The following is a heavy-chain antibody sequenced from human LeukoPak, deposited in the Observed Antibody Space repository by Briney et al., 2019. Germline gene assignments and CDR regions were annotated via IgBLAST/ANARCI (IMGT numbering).Heavy chain of an antibody. J-gene: IGHJ4*02. Sequence: PGGPLRLSCAASGFTFSSYSMNWVRQAPGKGLEWVSYISSSSSTIYYADSVKGRFTISRDNAKNSLYLQMNSLRAEDTAVYYCARGQDYGDYENFDYWGQGTLVTVSS. V-gene: IGHV3-48*01. CDR2: ISSSSSTI. CDR3: ARGQDYGDYENFDY. CDR1: GFTFSSYS. D-gene: IGHD4-17*01.